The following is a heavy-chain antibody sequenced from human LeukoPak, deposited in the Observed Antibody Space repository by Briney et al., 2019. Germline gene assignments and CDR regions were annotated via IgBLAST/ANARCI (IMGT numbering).Heavy chain of an antibody. D-gene: IGHD6-13*01. J-gene: IGHJ4*02. CDR1: GGSVSSGSYY. CDR2: IYYSGST. Sequence: PSETLSLTCTVSGGSVSSGSYYWSWIRQPPGKGLEWIGYIYYSGSTNYNPSLKSRVTISVDTSKNQFSLKLSSVTAADTAVYYCARGSRIAAAVVDYWGQGTVVTVSS. V-gene: IGHV4-61*01. CDR3: ARGSRIAAAVVDY.